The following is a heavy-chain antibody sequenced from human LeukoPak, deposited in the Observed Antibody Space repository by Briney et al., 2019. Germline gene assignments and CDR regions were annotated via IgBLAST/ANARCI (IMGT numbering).Heavy chain of an antibody. CDR1: GFTFSSYS. Sequence: PGGSLRLSCAASGFTFSSYSMNWVRQAPGKGLEWVSSISSSSSYIYYADSVKGRFTISRDNAKNSLYLQMNSLRAEDTAVYYCARVGHYDSSGYYSLGYYYYMDVWGKGTTVTISS. D-gene: IGHD3-22*01. CDR3: ARVGHYDSSGYYSLGYYYYMDV. V-gene: IGHV3-21*01. J-gene: IGHJ6*03. CDR2: ISSSSSYI.